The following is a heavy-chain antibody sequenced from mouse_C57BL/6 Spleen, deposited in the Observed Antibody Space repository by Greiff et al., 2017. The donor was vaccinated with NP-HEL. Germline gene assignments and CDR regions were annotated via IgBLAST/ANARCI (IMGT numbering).Heavy chain of an antibody. CDR3: TRDNYGSSPWYFDV. V-gene: IGHV5-9-1*02. Sequence: EVMLVESGEGLVKPGGSLKLSCAASGFTFSSYAMSWVRQTPEKRLEWVAYISSGGDYIYYADTVKGRFTISRDNARNTLYLQMSSLKSEDTAMYYCTRDNYGSSPWYFDVWGTGTTVTVSS. CDR1: GFTFSSYA. D-gene: IGHD1-1*01. CDR2: ISSGGDYI. J-gene: IGHJ1*03.